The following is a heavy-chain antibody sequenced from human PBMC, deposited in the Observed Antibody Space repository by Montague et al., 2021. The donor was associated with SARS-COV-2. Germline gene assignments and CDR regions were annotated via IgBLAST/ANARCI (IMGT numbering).Heavy chain of an antibody. J-gene: IGHJ6*03. CDR3: ASSYYYGSGTYVYNYYMDV. CDR2: ISYSGRT. D-gene: IGHD3-10*01. Sequence: SETLSLTRTVSGGSVSSSPYYWGWIRQSPGRGLEWVVSISYSGRTYSSPSLKSRLTISVDSSENQFSLRLSSVTAADTAVYYCASSYYYGSGTYVYNYYMDVWGKGTTVTVSS. CDR1: GGSVSSSPYY. V-gene: IGHV4-39*01.